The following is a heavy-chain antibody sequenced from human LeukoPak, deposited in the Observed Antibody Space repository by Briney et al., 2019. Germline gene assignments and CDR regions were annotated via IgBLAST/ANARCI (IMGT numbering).Heavy chain of an antibody. CDR3: ARDKVVGATYFDN. J-gene: IGHJ4*02. CDR1: GFTFSNYW. Sequence: GGSLRLSCAASGFTFSNYWMSWVRRAPGKGLEWVANLKQDGSEEYYVDSVKGRFTISRDNAENSLYLQMNSLRDDDTALYYCARDKVVGATYFDNWGQGILVTVSS. D-gene: IGHD1-26*01. V-gene: IGHV3-7*01. CDR2: LKQDGSEE.